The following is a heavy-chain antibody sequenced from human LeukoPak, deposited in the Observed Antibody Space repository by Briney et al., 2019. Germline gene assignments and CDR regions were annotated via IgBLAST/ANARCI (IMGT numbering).Heavy chain of an antibody. CDR1: GGTFSSYA. V-gene: IGHV1-69*05. CDR2: IIPIFGAA. CDR3: ASVYKYAMDV. J-gene: IGHJ6*02. Sequence: ASVKVSCKASGGTFSSYAISWVRQAPGQGLEWMGGIIPIFGAANYAQKFQGRVTMTRDTSASTVYMELSGLRSEDTAVYYCASVYKYAMDVWGQGTTVTVSS.